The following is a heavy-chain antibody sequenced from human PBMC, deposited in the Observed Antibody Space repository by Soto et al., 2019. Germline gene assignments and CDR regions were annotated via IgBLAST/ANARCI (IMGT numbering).Heavy chain of an antibody. CDR2: INPSGGST. J-gene: IGHJ4*01. D-gene: IGHD3-22*01. CDR1: GYTFTSYY. Sequence: ASVKVSCKASGYTFTSYYMHWVRQAPGQGLEWMGIINPSGGSTSYAQKFQGRVTMTRDTSKKEFSLKLSSVNAADTAVYYCARVIHYYDSSGSYAWYFDYWGHGSLVTVSS. V-gene: IGHV1-46*01. CDR3: ARVIHYYDSSGSYAWYFDY.